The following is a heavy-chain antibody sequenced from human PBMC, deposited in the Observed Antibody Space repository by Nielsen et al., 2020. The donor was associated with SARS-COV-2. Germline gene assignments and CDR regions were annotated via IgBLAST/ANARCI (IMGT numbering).Heavy chain of an antibody. CDR2: ISSSGSTI. V-gene: IGHV3-48*03. CDR1: GFPFSSYE. CDR3: ARESSGWAYYFDY. J-gene: IGHJ4*02. D-gene: IGHD6-19*01. Sequence: GESLKISCAASGFPFSSYEMNWVRQAPGKGLEWVSYISSSGSTIYYADSVKGRFTISRDNAKNSLYLQMNSLRAEDTAVYYCARESSGWAYYFDYWGQGTLVTVSS.